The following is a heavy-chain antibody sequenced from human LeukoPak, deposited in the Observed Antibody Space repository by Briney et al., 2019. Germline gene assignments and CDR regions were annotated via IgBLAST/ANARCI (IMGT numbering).Heavy chain of an antibody. CDR3: ARSIAAASTSLDYYYYMDV. D-gene: IGHD6-13*01. V-gene: IGHV4-39*07. J-gene: IGHJ6*03. CDR2: IYYSGST. CDR1: GGSISRSSYY. Sequence: SETLSLTCTVSGGSISRSSYYWGWIRQPPGKGLEWIGSIYYSGSTYYNPSLKSRVTISVDTSKNQFSLKLSSVTAADPAVYYCARSIAAASTSLDYYYYMDVWGEGTTVTVSS.